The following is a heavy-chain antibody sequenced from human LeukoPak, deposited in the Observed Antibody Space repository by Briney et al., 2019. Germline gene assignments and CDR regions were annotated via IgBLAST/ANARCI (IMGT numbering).Heavy chain of an antibody. CDR2: ISGSGGST. V-gene: IGHV3-23*01. CDR1: GLTFSTHA. Sequence: GGSLRLSCGTSGLTFSTHAIHWVRQAPGKGLEWVSAISGSGGSTYYADSVKGRFTISRDNSKNTLYLQMNSLRAEDTAVYYCAKDYTIFGVVHPRPYDYWGQGTLVTVSS. D-gene: IGHD3-3*01. J-gene: IGHJ4*02. CDR3: AKDYTIFGVVHPRPYDY.